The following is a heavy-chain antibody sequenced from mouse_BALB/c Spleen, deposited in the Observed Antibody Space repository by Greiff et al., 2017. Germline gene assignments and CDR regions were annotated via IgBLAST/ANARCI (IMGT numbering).Heavy chain of an antibody. V-gene: IGHV7-3*02. CDR2: IRNKANGYTT. J-gene: IGHJ2*01. CDR1: GFTFTDYY. CDR3: ARGMITTGYYFDY. D-gene: IGHD2-4*01. Sequence: EVMLVESGGGLVQPGGSLRLSCATSGFTFTDYYMSWVRQPPGKALEWLGFIRNKANGYTTEYSASVKGRFTISRDNSQSILYLQMNTLRAEDSATYYCARGMITTGYYFDYWGQGTTLTVSS.